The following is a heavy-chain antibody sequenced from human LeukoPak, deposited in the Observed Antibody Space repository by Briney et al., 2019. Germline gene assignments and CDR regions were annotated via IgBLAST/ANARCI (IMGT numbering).Heavy chain of an antibody. J-gene: IGHJ3*02. CDR3: ARGYSNYGYAFDI. CDR1: GFTFSSYG. V-gene: IGHV3-21*01. D-gene: IGHD4-11*01. CDR2: ISSSSSYI. Sequence: GGSLRLSCAASGFTFSSYGMNWVRQAPGKGLEWVSSISSSSSYIYYADSVKGRFTISRDNARRSLYLEMNSLRAEDTAVYYCARGYSNYGYAFDIWGQGTMVTVSS.